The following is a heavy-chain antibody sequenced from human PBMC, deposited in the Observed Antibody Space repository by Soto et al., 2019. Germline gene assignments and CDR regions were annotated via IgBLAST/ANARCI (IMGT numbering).Heavy chain of an antibody. V-gene: IGHV4-31*03. CDR1: GGSISSGGYY. CDR3: ARLHTQYYYYGMDV. Sequence: TVSGGSISSGGYYWSWIRQHPGKGLEWIGYIYYSGSTYYNPSLKSRVTISVDTSKNQFSLKLSSVTAADTAVYYCARLHTQYYYYGMDVWGQGTTVTVSS. J-gene: IGHJ6*02. CDR2: IYYSGST.